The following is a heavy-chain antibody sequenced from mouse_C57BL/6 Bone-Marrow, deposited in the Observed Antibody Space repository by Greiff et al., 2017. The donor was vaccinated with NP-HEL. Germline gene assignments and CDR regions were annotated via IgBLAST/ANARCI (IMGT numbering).Heavy chain of an antibody. CDR1: GYSFTGYF. CDR3: AISGGGNLAY. D-gene: IGHD2-1*01. CDR2: INPYNGDT. J-gene: IGHJ3*01. V-gene: IGHV1-20*01. Sequence: EVQLKESGPELVKPGDSVKISCKASGYSFTGYFMNWVMQSHGKSLEWIGRINPYNGDTFYNQKFKGKATLTVDKSSSTAHMELRSLTSEDSAVYYCAISGGGNLAYWGQGTLVTVSA.